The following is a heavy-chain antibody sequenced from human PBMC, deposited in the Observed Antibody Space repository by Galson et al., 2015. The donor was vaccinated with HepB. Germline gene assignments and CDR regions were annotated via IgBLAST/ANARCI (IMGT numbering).Heavy chain of an antibody. J-gene: IGHJ4*02. V-gene: IGHV4-59*08. D-gene: IGHD3-10*01. CDR3: ARHGAPEGSSYRPLDY. CDR2: IYHSGST. Sequence: SETLSLTCTVSSASISRYYWSWIRQPPGKGLEWIGSIYHSGSTDYNPSLKSRVTISVDTSKNQFSLKLNSVTAADTAVYYCARHGAPEGSSYRPLDYWGQGTLVTVSS. CDR1: SASISRYY.